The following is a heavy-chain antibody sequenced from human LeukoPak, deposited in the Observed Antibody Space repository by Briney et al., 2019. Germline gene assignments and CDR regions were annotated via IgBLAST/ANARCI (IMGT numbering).Heavy chain of an antibody. D-gene: IGHD6-19*01. CDR1: GGSISSGGYY. J-gene: IGHJ4*02. Sequence: SETLFLTCTVSGGSISSGGYYWSWIRQHPGKGLEWIGYIYYSGSTYYNPSLKSRVTISVDTSKNQFSLKLSSVTAADTAVYYCARVLAVAGNDYWGQGTLVTVSS. CDR3: ARVLAVAGNDY. V-gene: IGHV4-31*03. CDR2: IYYSGST.